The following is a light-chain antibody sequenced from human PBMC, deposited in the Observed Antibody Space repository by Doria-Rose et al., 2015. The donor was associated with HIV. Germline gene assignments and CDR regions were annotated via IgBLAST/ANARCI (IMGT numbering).Light chain of an antibody. V-gene: IGKV3-20*01. CDR3: HQYGTSWT. J-gene: IGKJ1*01. CDR1: QSFSSTY. Sequence: DIVMTQSPGTLSLSPGERATLSCRASQSFSSTYLAWYQQKPGQAPSLLIYDGSTRATGIPDRFSASGSVTDFTLTINRLEPEDFALYYCHQYGTSWTLGQGTKVEI. CDR2: DGS.